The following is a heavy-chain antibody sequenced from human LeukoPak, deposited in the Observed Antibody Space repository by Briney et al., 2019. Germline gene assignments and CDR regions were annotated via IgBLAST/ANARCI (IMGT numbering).Heavy chain of an antibody. CDR2: INSDGSST. CDR1: GFTFSSYW. D-gene: IGHD3-10*01. Sequence: GGSLRLSCAASGFTFSSYWMHWVRQAPGKGLVWVSRINSDGSSTSYADSVKGRFTISRDNAKNTLYLQMNSLRAENTAVYYCARGKAITMVRGVIDDMDVWGKGTTVTVSS. V-gene: IGHV3-74*01. CDR3: ARGKAITMVRGVIDDMDV. J-gene: IGHJ6*04.